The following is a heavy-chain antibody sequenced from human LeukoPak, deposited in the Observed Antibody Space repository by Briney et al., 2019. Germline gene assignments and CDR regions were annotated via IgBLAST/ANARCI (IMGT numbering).Heavy chain of an antibody. J-gene: IGHJ3*02. Sequence: GRSLRLSCAASGFTFSSYGMHWVRQAPGKGLEWVAVIWYDGSNKYYADSVKGRFTISRDNSKNTLYLQMNSLRAEDTAVYYCARAYYYDSSAYSGLNLDAFDIWGQGTMVTVSS. D-gene: IGHD3-22*01. CDR3: ARAYYYDSSAYSGLNLDAFDI. V-gene: IGHV3-33*01. CDR1: GFTFSSYG. CDR2: IWYDGSNK.